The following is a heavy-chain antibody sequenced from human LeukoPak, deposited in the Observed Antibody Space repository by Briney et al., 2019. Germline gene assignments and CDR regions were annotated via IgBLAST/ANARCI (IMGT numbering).Heavy chain of an antibody. J-gene: IGHJ4*02. Sequence: GRSLRLSCAASGFTFSSYWMDWVRQAPGKGLVWVSRINSDGSSTSYADSVKGRFTISRDNAKHTLYLQMNSLRAEDTAVYYCAREGYYDSSGSDYWGQGTLVTVSS. V-gene: IGHV3-74*01. CDR3: AREGYYDSSGSDY. CDR1: GFTFSSYW. D-gene: IGHD3-22*01. CDR2: INSDGSST.